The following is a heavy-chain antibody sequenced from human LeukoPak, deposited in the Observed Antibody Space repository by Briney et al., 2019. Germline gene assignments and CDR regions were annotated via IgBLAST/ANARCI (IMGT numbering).Heavy chain of an antibody. Sequence: SQTLSLTCTVSGGSISSGGYYWSWIRQHPGRGLEWIGYIYYSGSTYYNPSLKSRVTTSVDTSKNQFSLKLSSVTAADTAVYYCARVCSARGWYFDLWGRGTLVTVSS. J-gene: IGHJ2*01. CDR3: ARVCSARGWYFDL. CDR2: IYYSGST. V-gene: IGHV4-31*03. CDR1: GGSISSGGYY. D-gene: IGHD2-15*01.